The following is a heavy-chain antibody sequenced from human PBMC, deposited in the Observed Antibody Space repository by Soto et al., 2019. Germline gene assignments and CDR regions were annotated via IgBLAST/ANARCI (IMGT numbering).Heavy chain of an antibody. J-gene: IGHJ4*02. CDR3: ARDSTYYYDSSGYCVY. CDR2: ISASGGTK. Sequence: GGSLRLSCAASGFIFSSYSMNWVRHAPGKGLEWVSYISASGGTKYYADSVKGRFTISRDNAKNSLYLQMNSLRDEDTAVYYCARDSTYYYDSSGYCVYWGQGTLVTVSS. D-gene: IGHD3-22*01. V-gene: IGHV3-48*02. CDR1: GFIFSSYS.